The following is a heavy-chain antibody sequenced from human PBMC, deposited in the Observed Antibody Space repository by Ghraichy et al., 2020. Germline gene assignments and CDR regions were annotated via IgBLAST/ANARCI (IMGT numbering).Heavy chain of an antibody. CDR3: ARQDYDSSGYYY. CDR1: GGSISSSSYY. CDR2: IYYSGST. V-gene: IGHV4-39*01. J-gene: IGHJ4*02. Sequence: LETLSLTFTVSGGSISSSSYYWGWIRQPPGKGLEWIGSIYYSGSTYYNPSLKSRVTISVDTSKNQFSLKLSSVTAADTAVYYCARQDYDSSGYYYWGQGTLVTVSS. D-gene: IGHD3-22*01.